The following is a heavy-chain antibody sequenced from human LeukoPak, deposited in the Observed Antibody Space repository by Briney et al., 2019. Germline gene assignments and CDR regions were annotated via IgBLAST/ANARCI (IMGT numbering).Heavy chain of an antibody. J-gene: IGHJ4*02. CDR2: INPSDGST. V-gene: IGHV1-46*01. D-gene: IGHD6-19*01. CDR3: TRVVVDSSGWYHFDC. Sequence: ASVKVSCKASGYTFTTYYMHWVRQAPGQGLEWMAKINPSDGSTNYAQKFQGRVTMTRDTSTSTVYMELSSLRSEDTAVYYCTRVVVDSSGWYHFDCWGQGTLVTVSS. CDR1: GYTFTTYY.